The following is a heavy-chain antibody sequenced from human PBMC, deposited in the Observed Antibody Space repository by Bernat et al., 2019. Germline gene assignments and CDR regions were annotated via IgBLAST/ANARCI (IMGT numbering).Heavy chain of an antibody. CDR2: IIPIFGTA. V-gene: IGHV1-69*06. D-gene: IGHD6-13*01. CDR1: GGTFSSYA. CDR3: ARDKTGYSSSWYGTGWYFDL. Sequence: QVQLVQSGAEVKKPGSSVKVSCKASGGTFSSYAISWVRQAPGQGLEWMGGIIPIFGTANYAQKFKGRVTITADKSTSTAYMELSSLRSEDTAVYYCARDKTGYSSSWYGTGWYFDLWGRGTLVTVSS. J-gene: IGHJ2*01.